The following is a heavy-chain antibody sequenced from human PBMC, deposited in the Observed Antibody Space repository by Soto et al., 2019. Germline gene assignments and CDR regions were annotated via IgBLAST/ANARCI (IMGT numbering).Heavy chain of an antibody. CDR3: AREVTYYYDSSGYLDY. CDR1: GFTVSITY. CDR2: IYSDGHT. Sequence: GSLRLSCAASGFTVSITYMTWVRHVPGKGLEWVSIIYSDGHTYYTDSVKGWVTMTRDTSISTAYMELSRLRSDDTAVYYCAREVTYYYDSSGYLDYWGQGTLVTVSS. D-gene: IGHD3-22*01. J-gene: IGHJ4*02. V-gene: IGHV3-53*05.